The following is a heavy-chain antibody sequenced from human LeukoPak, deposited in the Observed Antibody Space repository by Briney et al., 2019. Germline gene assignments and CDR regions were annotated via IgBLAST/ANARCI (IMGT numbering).Heavy chain of an antibody. CDR1: GYTFTGYY. CDR2: INPNSGDT. Sequence: ASVNVSCKASGYTFTGYYMHWVRQAPGRGLEWMGWINPNSGDTNYAQNFQGRVTMTRDTSIRTAYVELNGLRSDDTAVYYCAKNPYEYYFDYWGQGTLVTVSS. J-gene: IGHJ4*02. D-gene: IGHD5-12*01. CDR3: AKNPYEYYFDY. V-gene: IGHV1-2*02.